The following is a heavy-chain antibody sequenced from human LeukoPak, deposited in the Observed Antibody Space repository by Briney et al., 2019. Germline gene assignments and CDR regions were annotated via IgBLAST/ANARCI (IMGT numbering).Heavy chain of an antibody. J-gene: IGHJ3*02. D-gene: IGHD2-21*01. CDR1: GFTCSTYS. CDR3: ARESTSIPSI. Sequence: GWSLRLSCAASGFTCSTYSMNWGGHAPVKRLEWVSSISSSSSYIYYADSVKGRFTISRDNAKNSLYLQMNSLRAEDTAVYYCARESTSIPSIWGQGTMVTVS. CDR2: ISSSSSYI. V-gene: IGHV3-21*01.